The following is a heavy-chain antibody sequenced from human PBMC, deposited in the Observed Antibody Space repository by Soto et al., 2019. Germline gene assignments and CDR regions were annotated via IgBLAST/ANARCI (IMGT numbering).Heavy chain of an antibody. CDR1: GFTFSDYY. V-gene: IGHV1-46*01. D-gene: IGHD3-9*01. CDR2: INPSGLST. Sequence: QVQLVQSGAEVKKPGASVKISCKASGFTFSDYYMHWLRQAPGQGLEWMGVINPSGLSTSYAQKFQGRVTVTRDTSTSTVHMEFSSLRSEDSAAYFGARDRMTTYYVADLFDSWGQGTQITVSS. CDR3: ARDRMTTYYVADLFDS. J-gene: IGHJ4*02.